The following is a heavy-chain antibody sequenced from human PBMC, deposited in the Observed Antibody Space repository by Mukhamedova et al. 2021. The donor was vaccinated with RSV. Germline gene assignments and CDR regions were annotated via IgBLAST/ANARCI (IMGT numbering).Heavy chain of an antibody. V-gene: IGHV3-21*01. CDR2: IGGSSSSI. Sequence: GLEWVSSIGGSSSSIYYADSVKGRFTISRDNAKNSRYLQRNSLRAENTALYYCAREGGEARAQAFDIGGQGTMGTASS. D-gene: IGHD3-10*01. J-gene: IGHJ3*02. CDR3: AREGGEARAQAFDI.